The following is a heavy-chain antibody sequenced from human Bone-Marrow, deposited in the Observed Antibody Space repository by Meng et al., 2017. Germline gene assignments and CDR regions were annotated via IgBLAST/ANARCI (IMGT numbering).Heavy chain of an antibody. J-gene: IGHJ4*02. CDR3: ARKAGNCITITYYSLDY. CDR2: INGVFGTT. D-gene: IGHD1-20*01. V-gene: IGHV1-69*05. Sequence: SVKVSCKAPGGIFSNSVVGWVRQAPGQGLVWMGGINGVFGTTNYAQKFQGRVTITTDESTSTVYMELARLTSEDTAVYFCARKAGNCITITYYSLDYWGQGTLVTVSS. CDR1: GGIFSNSV.